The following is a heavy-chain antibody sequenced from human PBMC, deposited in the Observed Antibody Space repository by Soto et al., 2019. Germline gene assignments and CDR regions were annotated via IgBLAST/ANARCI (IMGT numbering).Heavy chain of an antibody. CDR1: GDSISSRSYY. Sequence: SETLSLTCTVTGDSISSRSYYWGWIRQPPGKGLEWIGSIYYSGSTYNNPSLRSRVSMSIDTSKDQFSLKLKSVTAADTALYSCARQRTSVVTQAYFDVWGQGSLVTVS. D-gene: IGHD2-21*02. CDR3: ARQRTSVVTQAYFDV. J-gene: IGHJ4*02. CDR2: IYYSGST. V-gene: IGHV4-39*01.